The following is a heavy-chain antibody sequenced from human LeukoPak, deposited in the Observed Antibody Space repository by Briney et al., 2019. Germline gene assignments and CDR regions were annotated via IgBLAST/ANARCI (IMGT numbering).Heavy chain of an antibody. D-gene: IGHD3-22*01. CDR2: IWYDGSNK. V-gene: IGHV3-33*06. CDR1: GFTFSSYG. CDR3: AKALDYYDSSGYSDAFDI. J-gene: IGHJ3*02. Sequence: PGRSLRLSCAASGFTFSSYGMHWVRQAPGKGLERVAVIWYDGSNKYYADSVKGRFTISRDNSKNTLYLQMNSLRAEDTAVYYCAKALDYYDSSGYSDAFDIWGQGTMVTVSS.